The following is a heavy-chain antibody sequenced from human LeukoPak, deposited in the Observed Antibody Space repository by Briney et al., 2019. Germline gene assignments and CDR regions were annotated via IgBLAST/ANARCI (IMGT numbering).Heavy chain of an antibody. CDR3: ARAYWGLGAFDI. V-gene: IGHV4-38-2*02. D-gene: IGHD7-27*01. Sequence: SETLSLNCTVSGYSISSGYYWDWIRQPPGKGLEWIGYIYHSGSTYYNPSLKSRVTISVDTSKNQFSLMLSSVTAADTAVYYCARAYWGLGAFDIWGQGTMVTVSS. CDR1: GYSISSGYY. J-gene: IGHJ3*02. CDR2: IYHSGST.